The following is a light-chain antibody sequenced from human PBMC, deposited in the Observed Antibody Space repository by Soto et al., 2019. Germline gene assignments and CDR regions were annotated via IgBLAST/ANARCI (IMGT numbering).Light chain of an antibody. CDR1: SGHSSYA. V-gene: IGLV4-69*01. CDR2: LNSDGSH. J-gene: IGLJ3*02. Sequence: QLVLTQSPSASASLGASVKLTCTLSSGHSSYAIAWHQQQPEKGPRYLMRLNSDGSHTKGDAIPDRFSGSSSGAERYLTISSLQSEDEADYYYQNWGTGIWVFGGGTKLTVL. CDR3: QNWGTGIWV.